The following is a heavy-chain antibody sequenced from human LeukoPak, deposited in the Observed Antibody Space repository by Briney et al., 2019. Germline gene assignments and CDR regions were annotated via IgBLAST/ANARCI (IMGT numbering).Heavy chain of an antibody. CDR3: AKGGPVAATDRPGYYMDV. CDR2: ISASAYST. CDR1: GFTFSSYA. V-gene: IGHV3-23*01. Sequence: GGSLRLSCAASGFTFSSYAMSWVRQAPGKGLEWASSISASAYSTYYADSVKGRFTISRDNSENTLYLQMNSLRAGDTAVYYCAKGGPVAATDRPGYYMDVWGKGTTVTVSS. J-gene: IGHJ6*03. D-gene: IGHD6-19*01.